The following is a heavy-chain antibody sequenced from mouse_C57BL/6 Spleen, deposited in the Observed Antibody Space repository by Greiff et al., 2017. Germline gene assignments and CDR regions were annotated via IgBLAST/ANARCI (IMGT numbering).Heavy chain of an antibody. V-gene: IGHV1-61*01. D-gene: IGHD2-1*01. CDR3: ARYAIYYGNCDAMDY. CDR2: IYPSDSDT. Sequence: QVQLQQPGAELVRPGSSVKLSCKASGYTFTSYWMAWVKQRPGQGLEWIGNIYPSDSDTHYNQKFKDKATLTVDKSSSTAYMQLSSLTSEDSAVYYGARYAIYYGNCDAMDYWGQGTSVTVSS. J-gene: IGHJ4*01. CDR1: GYTFTSYW.